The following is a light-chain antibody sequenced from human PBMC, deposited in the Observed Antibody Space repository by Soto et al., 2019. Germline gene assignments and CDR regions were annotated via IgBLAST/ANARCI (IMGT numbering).Light chain of an antibody. CDR2: HAS. Sequence: DLPMPQSPSSLSASIGDRVTITCQASQNITNNLSWYQQKPGKAPNLLIYHASKLAKGVTSRFSGSGSGTDFSFIITSLQREDLATYDCQQYYGLPPLTFGQGTRLEIK. J-gene: IGKJ5*01. V-gene: IGKV1-33*01. CDR1: QNITNN. CDR3: QQYYGLPPLT.